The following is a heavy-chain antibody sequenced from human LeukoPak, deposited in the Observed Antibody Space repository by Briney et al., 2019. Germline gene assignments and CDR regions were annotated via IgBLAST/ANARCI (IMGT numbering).Heavy chain of an antibody. CDR2: ISYDGSNK. CDR3: AKSYALGYYFDY. Sequence: GGSLRLSCAASGFTFSSYAMHWVRQAPGKGLEWVAVISYDGSNKYYADSVKGRFTISRDNSKNTLYLQMNSLRAEDTAVYYCAKSYALGYYFDYWGQGTLVTVSS. J-gene: IGHJ4*02. V-gene: IGHV3-30-3*02. CDR1: GFTFSSYA.